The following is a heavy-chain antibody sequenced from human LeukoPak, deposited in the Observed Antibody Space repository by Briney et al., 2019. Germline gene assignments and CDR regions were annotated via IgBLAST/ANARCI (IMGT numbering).Heavy chain of an antibody. V-gene: IGHV4-59*01. D-gene: IGHD3-10*01. CDR3: ARDDSGSDDAFDI. CDR2: IYYSGST. Sequence: SETLSLTCTVSGGSISSYYWSWLRQPPGKGLEWIGYIYYSGSTNYNPSLTSRVTISVDTSKNQFSLKLSSVTAADTAVYYCARDDSGSDDAFDIWGQGTMVTVSS. CDR1: GGSISSYY. J-gene: IGHJ3*02.